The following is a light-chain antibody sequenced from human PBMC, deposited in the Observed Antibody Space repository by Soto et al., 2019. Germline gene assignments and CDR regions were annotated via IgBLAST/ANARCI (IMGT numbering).Light chain of an antibody. Sequence: DIQMTQSPSSLSASVGDRVTITCRASQPIGSYVNWYQQKPGKAPKLLIYAASTLHSGVPSRFTGSGYGTDFTLTISSLQPEDFATYYCQQGYIPPRVFGQGTTVEIK. CDR1: QPIGSY. CDR3: QQGYIPPRV. CDR2: AAS. J-gene: IGKJ1*01. V-gene: IGKV1-39*01.